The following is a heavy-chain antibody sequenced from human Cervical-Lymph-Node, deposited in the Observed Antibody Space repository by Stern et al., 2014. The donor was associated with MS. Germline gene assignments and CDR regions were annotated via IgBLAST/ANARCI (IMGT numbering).Heavy chain of an antibody. Sequence: QVTLKESGPALVKPTQTLTLTCTFSGFSLSTSGLGVGWIRQPPGKALEXLALIHWDDDKFYSPSLKNRLSITKAPPKNQVVPSMANMDPVDPAPYYCAPPPTAGGPFDFWGQGTLVTVSS. J-gene: IGHJ4*02. CDR2: IHWDDDK. CDR3: APPPTAGGPFDF. CDR1: GFSLSTSGLG. D-gene: IGHD1-26*01. V-gene: IGHV2-5*02.